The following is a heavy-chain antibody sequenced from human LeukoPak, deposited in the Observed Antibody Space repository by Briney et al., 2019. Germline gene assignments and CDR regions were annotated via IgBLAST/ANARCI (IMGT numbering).Heavy chain of an antibody. V-gene: IGHV3-21*01. CDR2: ISTSSSSK. CDR3: ARWDDLFLIDF. D-gene: IGHD3-9*01. Sequence: GGSLRLSCAVSGFTFSSYRMSWVRQAPGKGLEWVSYISTSSSSKYYADSVKGRFTISRDNAKNSLDLQMNSLRAEDTAVYYCARWDDLFLIDFWGQGTLVTVSS. CDR1: GFTFSSYR. J-gene: IGHJ4*02.